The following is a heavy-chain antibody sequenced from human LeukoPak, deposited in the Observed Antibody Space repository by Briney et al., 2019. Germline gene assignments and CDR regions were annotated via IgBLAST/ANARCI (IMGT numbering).Heavy chain of an antibody. CDR3: KSGGAAPGSFDN. J-gene: IGHJ4*02. V-gene: IGHV3-7*01. Sequence: GGSLRLSCAASGFTFSDYWMSWMRQAPGXGLEWVANIKYDGDEEYYVDSVKGRFTISRDNAKNSLYLQLNSLRVEDTAVYYCKSGGAAPGSFDNWGQGTLVTVSP. D-gene: IGHD6-13*01. CDR1: GFTFSDYW. CDR2: IKYDGDEE.